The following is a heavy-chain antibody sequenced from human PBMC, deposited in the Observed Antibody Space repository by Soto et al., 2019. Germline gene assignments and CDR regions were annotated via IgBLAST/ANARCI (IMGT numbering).Heavy chain of an antibody. CDR3: ARENVDIVATSPYYMDV. CDR1: GFTFSGYS. CDR2: ISMNSSYV. J-gene: IGHJ6*03. Sequence: PGGSLRLSCAASGFTFSGYSMNWVRQAPGKGLEWISSISMNSSYVYYADSVKGRFTISRDNAENSLYLQMNSLRAEDTAVYYCARENVDIVATSPYYMDVWGKGTTVTVSS. D-gene: IGHD5-12*01. V-gene: IGHV3-21*01.